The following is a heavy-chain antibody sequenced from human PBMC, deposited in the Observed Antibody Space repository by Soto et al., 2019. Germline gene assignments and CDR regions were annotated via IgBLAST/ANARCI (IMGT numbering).Heavy chain of an antibody. V-gene: IGHV3-7*01. Sequence: EVQLVESGGGLVQPGGSLRLPCAASGFTFSTYWMTWVRQPPGKGLEWVASINQDGSERYYVDSVRGRFTISRDNAKNSLYRKMNTLRAGDRALFYCECGGNFFVYWGQGTLATVSP. CDR2: INQDGSER. CDR1: GFTFSTYW. D-gene: IGHD3-16*01. CDR3: ECGGNFFVY. J-gene: IGHJ4*02.